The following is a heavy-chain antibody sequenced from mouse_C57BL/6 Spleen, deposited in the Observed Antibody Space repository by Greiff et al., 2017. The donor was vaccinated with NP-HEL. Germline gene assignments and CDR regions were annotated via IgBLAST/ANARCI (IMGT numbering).Heavy chain of an antibody. CDR3: VRHFWDYAMDY. V-gene: IGHV10-1*01. Sequence: EVQGVESGGGLVQPKGSLKLSCAASGFSFNTYAMNWVRQAPGKGLEWVARIRSKSNNYATYYADSVKDRFTISRDDSESMLYLQMNNLKTEDTAMYYCVRHFWDYAMDYWGQGTSVTVSS. CDR2: IRSKSNNYAT. J-gene: IGHJ4*01. CDR1: GFSFNTYA.